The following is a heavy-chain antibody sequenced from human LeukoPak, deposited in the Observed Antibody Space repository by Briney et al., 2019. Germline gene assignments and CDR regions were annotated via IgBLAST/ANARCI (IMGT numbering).Heavy chain of an antibody. D-gene: IGHD1-1*01. CDR1: GFSIGSND. Sequence: GGSLRLACAVSGFSIGSNDMSWGRQAPGKGLEWVSTIGSGDKTSFADSVKGRFTISRDTSKNTLSLQMNSLRDEDTAVYYCATTVWNAEFPDFFDDWGQGTLVTVSS. CDR2: IGSGDKT. CDR3: ATTVWNAEFPDFFDD. J-gene: IGHJ4*02. V-gene: IGHV3-23*01.